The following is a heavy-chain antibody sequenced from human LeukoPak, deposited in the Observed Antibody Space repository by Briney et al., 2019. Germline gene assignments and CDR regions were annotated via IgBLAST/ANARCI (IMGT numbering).Heavy chain of an antibody. D-gene: IGHD5-24*01. CDR3: ARQRDGYNWGFDY. J-gene: IGHJ4*02. CDR1: GYTFTNYW. V-gene: IGHV5-51*01. CDR2: IYVGDSDT. Sequence: GESLRISCKGSGYTFTNYWIGWVRQMPGKGLEWMGIIYVGDSDTRYSPSFQGQVTMSADKSINTAYLQWSSLKASDTAMYYCARQRDGYNWGFDYWGQGTLVTVSS.